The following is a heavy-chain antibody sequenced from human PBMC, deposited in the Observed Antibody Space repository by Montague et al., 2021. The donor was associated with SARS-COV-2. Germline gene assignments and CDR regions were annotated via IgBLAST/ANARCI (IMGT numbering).Heavy chain of an antibody. CDR3: ARERWAVGVSFDY. V-gene: IGHV6-1*01. D-gene: IGHD1-26*01. Sequence: CAISGDSVSSNSARWNWIRQTSSSGFHRLVIRYHRPRWTNDYAVSVRSRIIINPDTSTNQFSLQLSSVTPEDTAVYFCARERWAVGVSFDYWGQGTLVTV. CDR2: RYHRPRWTN. CDR1: GDSVSSNSAR. J-gene: IGHJ4*02.